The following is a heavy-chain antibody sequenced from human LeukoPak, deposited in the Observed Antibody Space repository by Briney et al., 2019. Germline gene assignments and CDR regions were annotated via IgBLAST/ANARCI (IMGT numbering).Heavy chain of an antibody. CDR3: ARARGSGRTRFDY. D-gene: IGHD3-10*01. V-gene: IGHV4-59*01. CDR1: GGSISSYY. Sequence: SETLSLTCTVSGGSISSYYWSWIRQPPGKGLEWIGYIYYSGSTNYNPSLKSRVTISADTSKNQFSLKLSSVTAADTAVYYCARARGSGRTRFDYWGQGTLVTVSS. CDR2: IYYSGST. J-gene: IGHJ4*02.